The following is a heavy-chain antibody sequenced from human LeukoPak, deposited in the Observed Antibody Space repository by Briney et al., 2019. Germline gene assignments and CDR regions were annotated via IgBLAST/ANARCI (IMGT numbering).Heavy chain of an antibody. J-gene: IGHJ1*01. V-gene: IGHV3-30*04. CDR2: ISYDGSNK. CDR3: ARGGPNPRTAGLRH. CDR1: GFTFSSYA. Sequence: GRSLRLSCAASGFTFSSYAMHWVRQAPGKGLEWVAVISYDGSNKYYADSVKGRFTISRDNSKNTLYLQMNSLRAEDTAVYYCARGGPNPRTAGLRHWGQGTLVTVSS. D-gene: IGHD1-14*01.